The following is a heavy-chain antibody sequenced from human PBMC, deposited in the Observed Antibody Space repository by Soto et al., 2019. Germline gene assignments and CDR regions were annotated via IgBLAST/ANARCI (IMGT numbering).Heavy chain of an antibody. D-gene: IGHD5-12*01. Sequence: SQTLSLTCAISGDSVSSKSATWSWIRQSPSRGLEWLGRTYYRSKWYNDYEVSVKGRIVINSDTSKNQFSLQLNFVTPEDTAVYYCARDGSGFHWYFDLWGRGTPVTVSS. CDR3: ARDGSGFHWYFDL. CDR2: TYYRSKWYN. J-gene: IGHJ2*01. V-gene: IGHV6-1*01. CDR1: GDSVSSKSAT.